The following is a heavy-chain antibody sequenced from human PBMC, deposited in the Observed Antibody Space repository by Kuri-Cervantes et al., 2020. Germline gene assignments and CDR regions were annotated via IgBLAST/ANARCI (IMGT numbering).Heavy chain of an antibody. CDR3: AREYGDLIPWIQLWPQPFYDY. J-gene: IGHJ4*02. CDR1: GFTFSSYD. CDR2: IGTAGDT. D-gene: IGHD5-18*01. Sequence: GSLRLSCAASGFTFSSYDMHWVRQATGKGLEWVSAIGTAGDTYYPGSVEGRFTISRENAKNSLYLQMNSLRAEDTAVYYCAREYGDLIPWIQLWPQPFYDYWGQGTLVTVSS. V-gene: IGHV3-13*01.